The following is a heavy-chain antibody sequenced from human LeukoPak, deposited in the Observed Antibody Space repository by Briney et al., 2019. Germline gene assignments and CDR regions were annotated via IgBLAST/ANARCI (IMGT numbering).Heavy chain of an antibody. CDR3: AKGPWRITMVVVVKRYYFDY. CDR1: GFTFSSYA. V-gene: IGHV3-23*01. Sequence: PGGSLRLSCAASGFTFSSYAMSWVRQAPGKGLEWVSAISGSGGSTYYADSVKGRSTISRDNSKNTLYLQMNSLRAEDTAVYYCAKGPWRITMVVVVKRYYFDYWGQGTLVTVSS. CDR2: ISGSGGST. D-gene: IGHD3-22*01. J-gene: IGHJ4*02.